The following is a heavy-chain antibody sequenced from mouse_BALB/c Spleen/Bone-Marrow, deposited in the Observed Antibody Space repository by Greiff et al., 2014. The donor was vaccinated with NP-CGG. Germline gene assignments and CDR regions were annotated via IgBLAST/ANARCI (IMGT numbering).Heavy chain of an antibody. CDR2: IQHSGST. Sequence: EVNLVESGPDLVKPSQSLSLTCTVTGYSITSGYSWHWIRQFPGNKLEWMGYIQHSGSTNYNPSLKSRISITRDTSKNQFFLQLNSVTPEDTATYYCSRHLTGYAMDYWGQGTSVTVSS. CDR3: SRHLTGYAMDY. V-gene: IGHV3-1*02. J-gene: IGHJ4*01. CDR1: GYSITSGYS. D-gene: IGHD4-1*01.